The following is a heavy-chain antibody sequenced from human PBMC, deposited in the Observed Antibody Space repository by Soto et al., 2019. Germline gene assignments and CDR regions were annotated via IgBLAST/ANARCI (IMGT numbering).Heavy chain of an antibody. CDR1: GYTFTSHG. CDR3: ARDPTADIVVVPAAMLFAAFDI. Sequence: GAPVKVSCKASGYTFTSHGISWVRQAPGQGLEWMGWISAYNGNTNYAQKLQGRVTMTTDTSTSTAYMELRSLRPDDTAVYYCARDPTADIVVVPAAMLFAAFDIWGQGTMVTVSS. D-gene: IGHD2-2*01. J-gene: IGHJ3*02. CDR2: ISAYNGNT. V-gene: IGHV1-18*01.